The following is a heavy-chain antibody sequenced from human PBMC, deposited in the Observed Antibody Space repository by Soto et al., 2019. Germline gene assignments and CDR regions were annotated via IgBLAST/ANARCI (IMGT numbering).Heavy chain of an antibody. CDR3: ARDQMFRGVQYYCGMAV. CDR1: GFTFSDYY. Sequence: QVQLVESGGGLVKPGGSLRLYCAASGFTFSDYYMSWIRQAPGKGLEWVSYISSRGSTIYYADSVKGRFTISRDNAKHSLSLQMNSLRAEDTAVYYCARDQMFRGVQYYCGMAVWGQGTKVTVSS. V-gene: IGHV3-11*01. D-gene: IGHD3-10*01. J-gene: IGHJ6*02. CDR2: ISSRGSTI.